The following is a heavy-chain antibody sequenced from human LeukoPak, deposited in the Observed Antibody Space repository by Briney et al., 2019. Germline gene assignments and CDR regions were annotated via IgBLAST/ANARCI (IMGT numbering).Heavy chain of an antibody. CDR2: IYHSGST. J-gene: IGHJ4*02. CDR1: GDSISSYY. V-gene: IGHV4-38-2*02. Sequence: SETLSLTCTVSGDSISSYYWSWIRQPPGKGLEWIGSIYHSGSTYYNPSLKSRVTISVDTSKNQFSLKLSSVTAADTAVYYCARKDASWSLGELSLNSHPYYFDYWGQGTLVTVSS. D-gene: IGHD3-16*02. CDR3: ARKDASWSLGELSLNSHPYYFDY.